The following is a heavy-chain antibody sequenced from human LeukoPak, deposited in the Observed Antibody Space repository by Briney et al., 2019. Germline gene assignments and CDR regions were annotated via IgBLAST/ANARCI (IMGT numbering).Heavy chain of an antibody. Sequence: GGSLRLSCAASGFTFSSYEMNWVRQAPGKGLEWVSVIYSGGSTYYADSVKGRFTISRDNSKNTLYLQMNSLRAEDTAVYYCARDSSGYWGQGTLVTVSS. CDR3: ARDSSGY. CDR1: GFTFSSYE. V-gene: IGHV3-66*01. CDR2: IYSGGST. D-gene: IGHD3-22*01. J-gene: IGHJ4*02.